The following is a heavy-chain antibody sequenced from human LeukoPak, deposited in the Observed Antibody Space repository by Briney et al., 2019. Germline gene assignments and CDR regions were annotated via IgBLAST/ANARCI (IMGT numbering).Heavy chain of an antibody. Sequence: SETLSLTCTVSGGSISSSSYYWGWIRQPPGKGLEWIGRIYTSGSTNYNPSPKSRVTMSVDTSKNQFSPKLSSVTAADTAVYYCARCTRSGGHYYYYYMDVWGKGTTVTISS. CDR3: ARCTRSGGHYYYYYMDV. J-gene: IGHJ6*03. CDR1: GGSISSSSYY. V-gene: IGHV4-39*07. D-gene: IGHD2-2*01. CDR2: IYTSGST.